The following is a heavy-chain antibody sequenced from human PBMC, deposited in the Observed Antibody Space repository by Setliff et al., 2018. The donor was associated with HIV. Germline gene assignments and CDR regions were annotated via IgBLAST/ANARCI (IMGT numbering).Heavy chain of an antibody. Sequence: GGSLRLSCAVSGFTFSTYGMHWVRQAPGKGLEWVTFIEHDGSKKFYADSVKGRFTISRDNSKNTLYLQMNSLRAEDTAVYYCAKTLPTLYPPHDYYFAMDVWGQGTTVTVS. CDR2: IEHDGSKK. D-gene: IGHD2-15*01. V-gene: IGHV3-30*02. CDR1: GFTFSTYG. CDR3: AKTLPTLYPPHDYYFAMDV. J-gene: IGHJ6*02.